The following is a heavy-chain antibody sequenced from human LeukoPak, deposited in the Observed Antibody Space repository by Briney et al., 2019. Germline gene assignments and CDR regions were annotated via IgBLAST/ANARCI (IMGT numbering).Heavy chain of an antibody. D-gene: IGHD6-6*01. Sequence: SVKVSCKASGGTFSSYAISWVRQAPGQGLEWMGGIIPIFGTANYAQKFQGRVTITTDESTSTAYMELSSLRSEDTVVYYCARALRIAARPEYYYYMDVWGKGTTVTVSS. CDR1: GGTFSSYA. CDR2: IIPIFGTA. V-gene: IGHV1-69*05. J-gene: IGHJ6*03. CDR3: ARALRIAARPEYYYYMDV.